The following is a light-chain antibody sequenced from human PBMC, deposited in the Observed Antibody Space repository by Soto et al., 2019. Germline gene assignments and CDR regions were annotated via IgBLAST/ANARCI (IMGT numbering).Light chain of an antibody. Sequence: EIVMTQSPATLSASPGERITLSCRASQSVSNNLAWYQQKPGQAPRLLIYDASTRATGIPARFSGSGSGTEFTFTISSLQSEDFAVYYCQYHNNWPPWTFGQGTKVAIK. J-gene: IGKJ1*01. V-gene: IGKV3-15*01. CDR3: QYHNNWPPWT. CDR1: QSVSNN. CDR2: DAS.